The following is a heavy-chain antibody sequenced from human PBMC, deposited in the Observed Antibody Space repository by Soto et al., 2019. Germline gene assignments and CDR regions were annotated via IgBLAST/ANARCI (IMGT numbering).Heavy chain of an antibody. V-gene: IGHV4-39*01. CDR3: ARHDWDGVDS. Sequence: QMQLQESGPGLVKPSETLSLTCTVSGGSISRNSYYWGWIRQPPGKGLEWIGSIYYSGSTYYNPSPXRXVXIXXDTVKTQFSLMLRSVTAADTAVYYCARHDWDGVDSWGQGTLGTVSS. D-gene: IGHD3-9*01. J-gene: IGHJ4*02. CDR2: IYYSGST. CDR1: GGSISRNSYY.